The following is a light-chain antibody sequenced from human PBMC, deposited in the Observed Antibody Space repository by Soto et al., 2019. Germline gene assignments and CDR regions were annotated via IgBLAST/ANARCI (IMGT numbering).Light chain of an antibody. Sequence: QSVLTQPPSASGTPGQRVTISCSGSSSNIGSNPVNWYQQLPGTAPKLLIYSDDHRSSGVPDRFSGSKSGTSASLAIDGLQSEDEADYYCASWDDSLGGDWVFGGGTNSPS. J-gene: IGLJ3*02. CDR2: SDD. V-gene: IGLV1-44*01. CDR3: ASWDDSLGGDWV. CDR1: SSNIGSNP.